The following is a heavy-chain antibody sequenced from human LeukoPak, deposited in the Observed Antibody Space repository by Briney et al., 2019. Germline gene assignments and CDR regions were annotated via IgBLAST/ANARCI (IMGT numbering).Heavy chain of an antibody. CDR1: GGSVTRGNYY. Sequence: SETLSLTCTVSGGSVTRGNYYWSWVRQPPGKALEWIGYIYYSGSTNYNPSLKSRVTISVDTSKNQFSLKLRSVTAADTAVYYCARGVNHYDYVWGSYAIDYWGQGTLVTVSS. D-gene: IGHD3-16*01. CDR3: ARGVNHYDYVWGSYAIDY. J-gene: IGHJ4*02. CDR2: IYYSGST. V-gene: IGHV4-61*01.